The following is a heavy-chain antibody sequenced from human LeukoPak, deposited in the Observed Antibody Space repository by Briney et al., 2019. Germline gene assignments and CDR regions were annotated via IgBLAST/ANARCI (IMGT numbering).Heavy chain of an antibody. CDR3: ARQTNGYNWYYYYYYMDV. D-gene: IGHD5-24*01. CDR2: IKQDGSEK. J-gene: IGHJ6*03. Sequence: PGGSLRLSCAASGFTFSSYWMSWVRQAPGKGLEWVANIKQDGSEKYYVDSVKGRFTISRDNAKNSLYLQMNSLRAEDTAVYYCARQTNGYNWYYYYYYMDVWGKGTTVTVSS. CDR1: GFTFSSYW. V-gene: IGHV3-7*01.